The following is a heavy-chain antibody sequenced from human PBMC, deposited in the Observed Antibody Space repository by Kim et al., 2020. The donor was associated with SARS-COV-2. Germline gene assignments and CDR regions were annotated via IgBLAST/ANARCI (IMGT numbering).Heavy chain of an antibody. CDR3: ARVRGWYVGIGMDV. CDR1: GFTFSSYE. J-gene: IGHJ6*02. Sequence: GGSLRLSCAASGFTFSSYEMNWVRQAPGKGLEWVSYISSSGSTIYYADSVKGRFTISRDNAKNSLYLQMNSLRAEDTAVYYCARVRGWYVGIGMDVWGQGTTVTVSS. D-gene: IGHD6-19*01. V-gene: IGHV3-48*03. CDR2: ISSSGSTI.